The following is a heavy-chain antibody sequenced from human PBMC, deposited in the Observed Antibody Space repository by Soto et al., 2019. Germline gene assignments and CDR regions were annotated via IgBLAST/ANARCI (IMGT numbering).Heavy chain of an antibody. J-gene: IGHJ5*02. Sequence: ASVKVSCKASGYTFTGYYMHWVRQAPGQGLEWMGWINPNSGGTNYAQKFQERVTITRDMSTSTAYMELSSLRSEDTAVYYCAAEPQTYYYDSSGYYPWGQGTLVTVSS. D-gene: IGHD3-22*01. CDR3: AAEPQTYYYDSSGYYP. CDR2: INPNSGGT. V-gene: IGHV1-2*02. CDR1: GYTFTGYY.